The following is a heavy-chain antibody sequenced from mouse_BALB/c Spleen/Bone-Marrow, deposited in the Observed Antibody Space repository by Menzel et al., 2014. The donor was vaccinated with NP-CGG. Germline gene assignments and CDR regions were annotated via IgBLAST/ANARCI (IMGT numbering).Heavy chain of an antibody. CDR2: INPYNGDT. D-gene: IGHD2-4*01. Sequence: EVQLQQSGPELVKPGASVKISCKASGYSFTGYFMNWVMQSHGKSLEWIGRINPYNGDTFYNQKFKGKATLTVDKSSSTAHMELRSLASEDSAVYYRARGEDYGRGSWFAYWGQGTLVTVSA. CDR1: GYSFTGYF. J-gene: IGHJ3*01. CDR3: ARGEDYGRGSWFAY. V-gene: IGHV1-20*02.